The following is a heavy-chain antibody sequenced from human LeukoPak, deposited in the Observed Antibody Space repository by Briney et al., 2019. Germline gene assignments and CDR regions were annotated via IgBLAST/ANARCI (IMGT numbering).Heavy chain of an antibody. CDR2: FDPEDGET. J-gene: IGHJ4*02. D-gene: IGHD3-22*01. CDR1: GYTLTEFS. Sequence: ASVKVSCKVPGYTLTEFSMHWVRQAPGKGLEWMGGFDPEDGETIYAQELQGRVTMTKDTSTDTAYMELSSLRSEDTAVYYCATWYYYDSSDYYLADYWGQGTLVTVSS. CDR3: ATWYYYDSSDYYLADY. V-gene: IGHV1-24*01.